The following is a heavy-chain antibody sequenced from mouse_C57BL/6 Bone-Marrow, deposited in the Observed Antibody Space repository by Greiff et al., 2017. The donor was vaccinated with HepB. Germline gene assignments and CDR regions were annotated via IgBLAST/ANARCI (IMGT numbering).Heavy chain of an antibody. J-gene: IGHJ3*01. CDR2: INPYNGGT. CDR3: ARWSYDGYCWFAY. Sequence: VQLQQSGPVLVKPGASVKMSCKASGYTFTDYYMNWVKQSHGKSLEWIGVINPYNGGTSYNQKFKGKATLTVDKSSSTAYMELNSLTSEDSAVYYCARWSYDGYCWFAYWGQGTLVTVSA. D-gene: IGHD2-3*01. CDR1: GYTFTDYY. V-gene: IGHV1-19*01.